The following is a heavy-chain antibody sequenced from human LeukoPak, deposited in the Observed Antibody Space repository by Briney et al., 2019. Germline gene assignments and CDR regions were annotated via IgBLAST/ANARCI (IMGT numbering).Heavy chain of an antibody. CDR3: ARDLGVTDLWYFDL. Sequence: PSETLSLTCAVSGGSISSGGYSWSWIRQPPGKGLEWIGYIYHSGSTYYNPSLKSRVTISVDTSKNQFSLKLSSVTAADTAVYYCARDLGVTDLWYFDLWGRGALVTVSS. V-gene: IGHV4-30-2*01. CDR2: IYHSGST. D-gene: IGHD3-16*01. J-gene: IGHJ2*01. CDR1: GGSISSGGYS.